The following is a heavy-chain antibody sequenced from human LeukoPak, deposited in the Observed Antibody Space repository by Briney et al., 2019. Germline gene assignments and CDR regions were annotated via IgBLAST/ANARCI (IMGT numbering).Heavy chain of an antibody. Sequence: GRSLRLSCAASGFTFSSYGMHWVRQAPGKGLEWVAVISYDGSNKYYADSVKGRFTISRDNSKNTLYLQMNSLRAEGTAVYYCAKANVDTAMVVLHRIYELDYWGQGTLVTVSS. V-gene: IGHV3-30*18. CDR3: AKANVDTAMVVLHRIYELDY. CDR1: GFTFSSYG. CDR2: ISYDGSNK. J-gene: IGHJ4*02. D-gene: IGHD5-18*01.